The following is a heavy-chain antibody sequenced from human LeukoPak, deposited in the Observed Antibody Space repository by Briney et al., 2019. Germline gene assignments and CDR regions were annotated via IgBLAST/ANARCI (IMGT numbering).Heavy chain of an antibody. Sequence: SETLSLTCTVSDDSITMYYWTWIRQPPGRGLEWIGEINHSGSTKYNPSLKSRVIISVDTPKNQFSLKLSSVTAADTAVYYCARHDGYSSGWGGYYYYMDVWGKGTTVTISS. J-gene: IGHJ6*03. D-gene: IGHD6-19*01. CDR2: INHSGST. CDR3: ARHDGYSSGWGGYYYYMDV. CDR1: DDSITMYY. V-gene: IGHV4-34*01.